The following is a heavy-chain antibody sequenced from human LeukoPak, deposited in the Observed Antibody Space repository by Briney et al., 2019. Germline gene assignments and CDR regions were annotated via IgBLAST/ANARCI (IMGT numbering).Heavy chain of an antibody. V-gene: IGHV3-21*01. J-gene: IGHJ4*02. CDR3: ARAFYYDSSGPDSDY. CDR1: GFTFSSYS. D-gene: IGHD3-22*01. CDR2: ITSSSSYI. Sequence: PGGTLRLSCAASGFTFSSYSMNWVRQAPGKGLEWVSSITSSSSYIYYADSVKGRFTISRDNAKNSLYLQMNSLRAEDTAVYYCARAFYYDSSGPDSDYWGQGTLVTVSS.